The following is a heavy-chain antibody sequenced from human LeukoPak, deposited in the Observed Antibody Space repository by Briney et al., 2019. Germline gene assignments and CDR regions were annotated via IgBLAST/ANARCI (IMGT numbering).Heavy chain of an antibody. J-gene: IGHJ4*02. D-gene: IGHD3-9*01. V-gene: IGHV4-59*02. Sequence: PSETLSLTYTVSGGSVSSYYWSWIRQPPGKGLEWIGYIYYSGSTNYNPSLKSRVTISVDTSKNQFSLKLSSVTAADTAVYYCARSSTGYSYYFDYWGQGTLVTVSS. CDR2: IYYSGST. CDR3: ARSSTGYSYYFDY. CDR1: GGSVSSYY.